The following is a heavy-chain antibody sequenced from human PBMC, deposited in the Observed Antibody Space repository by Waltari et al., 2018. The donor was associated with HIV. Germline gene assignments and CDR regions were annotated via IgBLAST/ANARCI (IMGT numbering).Heavy chain of an antibody. D-gene: IGHD2-8*02. CDR1: GYTFTGYY. J-gene: IGHJ6*02. CDR2: INPNSGGT. CDR3: ARELRAGGHYYYGMDV. V-gene: IGHV1-2*02. Sequence: QVQLVQSGAEVKKPGASVKVSCKASGYTFTGYYMHWVRQATGQGLEWMGWINPNSGGTNYAQKFQGRVTMTRDTSISTAYMELSRLRSDDTAVYYCARELRAGGHYYYGMDVWGQGTTVTVSS.